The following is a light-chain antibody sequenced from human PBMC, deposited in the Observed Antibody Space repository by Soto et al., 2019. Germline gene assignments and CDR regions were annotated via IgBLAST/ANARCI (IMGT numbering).Light chain of an antibody. V-gene: IGKV1-27*01. J-gene: IGKJ1*01. Sequence: DIQMTQSPSSLSASLGDRVTITCRASQGIKKYVAWYQQKPGKVPKLQIYAASSLQSGVPSRFSGSGSGTDFTLTISSLQPEDVATYYCQKYDTVPWAFGQGTKVDIK. CDR3: QKYDTVPWA. CDR2: AAS. CDR1: QGIKKY.